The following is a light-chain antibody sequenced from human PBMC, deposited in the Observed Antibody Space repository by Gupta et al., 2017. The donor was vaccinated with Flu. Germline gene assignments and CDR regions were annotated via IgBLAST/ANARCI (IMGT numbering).Light chain of an antibody. J-gene: IGKJ3*01. CDR2: WAS. CDR1: QSVLYSSNNKNS. CDR3: QQYDTTPFT. V-gene: IGKV4-1*01. Sequence: DIVMTQSPDSLAVSLGERATINCKSSQSVLYSSNNKNSLVWYQQKPGQPPKLLIYWASIREYGVPDRFSGSGSGTDFTLTISSLQAEDVAVYYCQQYDTTPFTFGPGTKVDIK.